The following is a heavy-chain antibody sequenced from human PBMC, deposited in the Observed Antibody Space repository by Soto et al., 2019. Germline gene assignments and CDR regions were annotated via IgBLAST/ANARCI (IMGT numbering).Heavy chain of an antibody. J-gene: IGHJ3*02. CDR3: ARPPDYYDSSGPLDAFDI. CDR1: GYSFTSYW. CDR2: IYPGDSDT. Sequence: GESLKISCKGSGYSFTSYWIGWVRQMPGKGLEWMGIIYPGDSDTRYSPSFQGQVTISADKSISTAYLQWSSLKASDTAMYYCARPPDYYDSSGPLDAFDIWGQGTMVTVSS. V-gene: IGHV5-51*01. D-gene: IGHD3-22*01.